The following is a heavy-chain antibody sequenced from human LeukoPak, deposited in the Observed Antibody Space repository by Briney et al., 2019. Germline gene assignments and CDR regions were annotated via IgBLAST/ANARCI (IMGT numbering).Heavy chain of an antibody. CDR2: INWNGGST. D-gene: IGHD6-13*01. CDR1: GFTFDDYG. J-gene: IGHJ4*02. V-gene: IGHV3-20*04. CDR3: ARDAYSSSWYPRFFDY. Sequence: PGGSLRLSCAASGFTFDDYGMSLVRQAPGKGLEWVSGINWNGGSTGYADSVKGRFTIYRDNAKNSLYLQMNSLRAEDTALYYCARDAYSSSWYPRFFDYWGQGTLVTVSS.